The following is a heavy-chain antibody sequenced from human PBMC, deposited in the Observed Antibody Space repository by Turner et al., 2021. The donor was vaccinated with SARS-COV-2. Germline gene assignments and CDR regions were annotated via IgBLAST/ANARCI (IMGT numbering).Heavy chain of an antibody. Sequence: RLSCAASGFTFSSYGMHWVRQAPGKGLEWVAVISYDGSNKYYADSVKGRFTISRDNSKNTLYLQMNSLRAEDTAVYYCAKAETYSSGWFGGRSYYYYYMDVWGKGTTVTVSS. V-gene: IGHV3-30*18. CDR1: GFTFSSYG. CDR2: ISYDGSNK. J-gene: IGHJ6*03. CDR3: AKAETYSSGWFGGRSYYYYYMDV. D-gene: IGHD6-19*01.